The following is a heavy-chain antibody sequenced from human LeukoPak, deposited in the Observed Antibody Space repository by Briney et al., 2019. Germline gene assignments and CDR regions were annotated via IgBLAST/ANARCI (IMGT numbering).Heavy chain of an antibody. V-gene: IGHV3-23*01. CDR2: ISGSGDNT. Sequence: PGGSLRLSCAAPGFTFSGFAMSWVRRTPGKGLEWVSGISGSGDNTLYADSEKGRFTISRDNSKNTLYLEMNSLRAEDTVIYYCAKMKGHPLPKYYMDVWGQGTTVTVSS. CDR3: AKMKGHPLPKYYMDV. J-gene: IGHJ6*01. D-gene: IGHD1-26*01. CDR1: GFTFSGFA.